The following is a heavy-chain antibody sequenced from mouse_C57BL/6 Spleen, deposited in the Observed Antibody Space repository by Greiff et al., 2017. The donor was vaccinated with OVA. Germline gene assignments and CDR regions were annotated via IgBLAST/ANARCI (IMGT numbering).Heavy chain of an antibody. Sequence: ESGPGLVKPSQSLSLTCSVTGYSITSGYYWNWIRQFPGNKLEWMGYISYDGSNNYNPSLKNRISITRDTSKNQFFLKLNSVTTEDTATYYCARDDYDGAYWGQGTTLTVSS. V-gene: IGHV3-6*01. CDR3: ARDDYDGAY. CDR2: ISYDGSN. CDR1: GYSITSGYY. D-gene: IGHD2-4*01. J-gene: IGHJ2*01.